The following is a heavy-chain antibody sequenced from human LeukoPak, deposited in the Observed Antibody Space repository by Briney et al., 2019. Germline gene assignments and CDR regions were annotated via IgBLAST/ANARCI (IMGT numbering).Heavy chain of an antibody. J-gene: IGHJ4*02. CDR2: INHSGST. CDR1: GGSFSGYY. V-gene: IGHV4-34*01. D-gene: IGHD2-15*01. Sequence: SETLSLTCAVYGGSFSGYYWSWIRQPPGKGLEWTGEINHSGSTNYNPSLKSRVTISVDTSKNQFSLKLSSVTAADTAVYYCARGRVYCSGGSCYALDYWGQGTLATVSS. CDR3: ARGRVYCSGGSCYALDY.